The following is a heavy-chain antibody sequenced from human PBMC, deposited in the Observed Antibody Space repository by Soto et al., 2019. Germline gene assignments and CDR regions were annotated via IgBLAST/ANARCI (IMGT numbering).Heavy chain of an antibody. CDR3: AKDRLNLMIVVVPAGQIDY. J-gene: IGHJ4*02. Sequence: ASVKVSCKASGYTFTSYGISWVRQAPGQGLEWMGWISAYNGNTNYAQKLQGRVTMTTDTCTSTAYMELRSLRSDDTAVYYCAKDRLNLMIVVVPAGQIDYWGQGTLVTVSS. CDR1: GYTFTSYG. D-gene: IGHD2-2*01. CDR2: ISAYNGNT. V-gene: IGHV1-18*01.